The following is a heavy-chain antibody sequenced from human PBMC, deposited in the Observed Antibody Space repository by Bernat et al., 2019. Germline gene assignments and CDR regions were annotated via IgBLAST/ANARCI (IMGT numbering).Heavy chain of an antibody. CDR3: AREVTVWRAFDF. CDR2: ISYDGSNK. Sequence: QVLLVQSGGGVVQPGRSLRLSCAASGITFSSSAMHWVRQAPGKGLEWVAVISYDGSNKYYADSVKGRFTISRDNSKNTLYLQMNSLRADDTAMFYCAREVTVWRAFDFWGQGTLVTVSS. J-gene: IGHJ4*02. D-gene: IGHD3-3*01. V-gene: IGHV3-30*01. CDR1: GITFSSSA.